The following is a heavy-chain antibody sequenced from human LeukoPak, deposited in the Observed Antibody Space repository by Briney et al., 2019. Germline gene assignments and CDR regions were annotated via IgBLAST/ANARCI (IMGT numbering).Heavy chain of an antibody. D-gene: IGHD5-18*01. CDR3: AKEAMWMHLWGEYFDY. V-gene: IGHV3-30*18. CDR2: ISYDGTNK. J-gene: IGHJ4*02. CDR1: GFTFSSYG. Sequence: GGSLRLSCAASGFTFSSYGMHWVRQAPGKGLEWVAVISYDGTNKYYADSVKGRFTISRDNSKNTLYLQMNSLRPEDTAVYYCAKEAMWMHLWGEYFDYWGQGTLVTVSS.